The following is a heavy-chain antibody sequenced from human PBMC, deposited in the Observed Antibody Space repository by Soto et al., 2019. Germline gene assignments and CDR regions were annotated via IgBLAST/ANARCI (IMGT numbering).Heavy chain of an antibody. CDR1: GFTFSSYE. D-gene: IGHD3-10*01. Sequence: GGSLRLSCAASGFTFSSYEMNWVSQAPGKGLEWVSYISSSGSTIYYADSVKGRFTISRDNAKNSRYLQKNSLRAEDEAVYYCATSKDRLLGYYGMDFWGQGTTVTVSS. CDR2: ISSSGSTI. J-gene: IGHJ6*02. V-gene: IGHV3-48*03. CDR3: ATSKDRLLGYYGMDF.